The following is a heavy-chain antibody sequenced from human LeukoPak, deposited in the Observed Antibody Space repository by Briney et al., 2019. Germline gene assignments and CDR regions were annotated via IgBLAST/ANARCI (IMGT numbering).Heavy chain of an antibody. CDR3: ARRRMSIVALDY. Sequence: SETLSLTCTVSGGSIFSYYWSWIRQPPGKGLEWIGFVYYSGSTNYNPSLKSRVTISVDTSKNQFSLKLSSVTAADTAVYYCARRRMSIVALDYWGQGTLVTVSS. CDR1: GGSIFSYY. J-gene: IGHJ4*02. D-gene: IGHD5-12*01. CDR2: VYYSGST. V-gene: IGHV4-59*12.